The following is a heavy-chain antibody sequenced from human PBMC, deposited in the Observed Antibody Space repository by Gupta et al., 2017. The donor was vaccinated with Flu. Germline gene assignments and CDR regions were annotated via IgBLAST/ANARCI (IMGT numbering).Heavy chain of an antibody. CDR2: IRGSGGST. CDR1: GFTFSSYA. Sequence: EVQLLESGGGLVQPGGSLRLSCAASGFTFSSYAMSWVRRAPGKGLEWVSAIRGSGGSTYYADSVKGRFTISRDNSKNTLYLQMNSLRAEDTAVYYCAKGVVSRLGKYYFDYWGQGTLVTVSS. V-gene: IGHV3-23*01. CDR3: AKGVVSRLGKYYFDY. J-gene: IGHJ4*02. D-gene: IGHD2-15*01.